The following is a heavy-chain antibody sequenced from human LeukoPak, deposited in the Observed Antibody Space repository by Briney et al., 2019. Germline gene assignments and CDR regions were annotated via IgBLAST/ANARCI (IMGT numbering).Heavy chain of an antibody. V-gene: IGHV3-9*01. D-gene: IGHD6-19*01. J-gene: IGHJ4*02. CDR1: GFTFNDYA. CDR3: ARLGVLRGWYSD. Sequence: GGSLRLSCATSGFTFNDYAMYWVRQAPGKGLEWVSGISWNSRSIAYADSVKGRFTISRDNAKNSLYLQLNSLRAEDTAVYYCARLGVLRGWYSDWGQGTLVTVSS. CDR2: ISWNSRSI.